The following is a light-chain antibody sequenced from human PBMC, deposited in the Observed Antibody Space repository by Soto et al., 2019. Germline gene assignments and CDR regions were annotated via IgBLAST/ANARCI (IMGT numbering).Light chain of an antibody. V-gene: IGKV3-15*01. CDR1: QSVSTN. Sequence: EIVMTQSPATLSVSPGERATLSCRASQSVSTNLAWYQQKPGQAPRLLIYGASTRATDIPVRFSGSGSGTEFTLTISSLQSEDVAVYYCQQYNSWPPWAFGQGTKVEI. J-gene: IGKJ1*01. CDR3: QQYNSWPPWA. CDR2: GAS.